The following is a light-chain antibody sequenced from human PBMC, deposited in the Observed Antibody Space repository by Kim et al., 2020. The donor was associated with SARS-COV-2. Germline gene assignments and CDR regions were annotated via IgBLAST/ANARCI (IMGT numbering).Light chain of an antibody. V-gene: IGKV3-15*01. Sequence: VSPGERSPLSCRASQSVSSNLAWYQQKPGQAPMLLIYGASTRATGIPARFSGSGSGTEFTLTISSLQSEDFAVYYCQQYNNWPQTFGQGTKVDIK. CDR2: GAS. CDR1: QSVSSN. J-gene: IGKJ1*01. CDR3: QQYNNWPQT.